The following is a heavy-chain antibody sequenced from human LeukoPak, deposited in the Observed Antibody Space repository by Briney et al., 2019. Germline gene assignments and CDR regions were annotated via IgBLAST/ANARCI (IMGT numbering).Heavy chain of an antibody. D-gene: IGHD3-10*01. CDR2: INHSGST. J-gene: IGHJ2*01. Sequence: SETLSLTCAVYGGSFSGYYWSWIRQPPGKGLEWIGEINHSGSTNYNPSLMNRVTISVDTSKNQFSLKLSSVSAADTAVYYWARVPTRGWYFDLWGRGTLVTVSS. CDR1: GGSFSGYY. V-gene: IGHV4-34*01. CDR3: ARVPTRGWYFDL.